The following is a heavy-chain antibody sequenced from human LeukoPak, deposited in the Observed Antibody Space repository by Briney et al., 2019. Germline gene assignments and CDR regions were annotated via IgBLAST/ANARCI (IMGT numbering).Heavy chain of an antibody. J-gene: IGHJ4*02. CDR2: IYYTGIT. D-gene: IGHD3-16*01. CDR1: GGSISSGSHY. Sequence: TLSLTCTVSGGSISSGSHYYQWIRQHPGKGLEWIGYIYYTGITSYNPSLKSRVTMSVDTSMNQVSLKVTSLTAADTAVYYCAASSGVTLGRFWGQGALVTVSS. CDR3: AASSGVTLGRF. V-gene: IGHV4-31*03.